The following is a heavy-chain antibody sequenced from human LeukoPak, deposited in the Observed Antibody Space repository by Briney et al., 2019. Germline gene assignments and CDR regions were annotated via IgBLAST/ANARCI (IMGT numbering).Heavy chain of an antibody. CDR3: ASMRKGVVPAAADY. V-gene: IGHV4-34*01. D-gene: IGHD2-2*01. CDR2: INHSGST. J-gene: IGHJ4*02. Sequence: SETLSLTCAVYCGSFSGYYWSWIRQPPGKGLEWIGEINHSGSTNYNPSLKSRVTISVDTSKNQFSLKLSSVTAADTAVYYCASMRKGVVPAAADYWGQGTLVTVSS. CDR1: CGSFSGYY.